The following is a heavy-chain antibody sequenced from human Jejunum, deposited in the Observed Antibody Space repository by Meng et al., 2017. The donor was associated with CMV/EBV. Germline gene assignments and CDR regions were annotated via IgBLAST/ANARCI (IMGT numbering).Heavy chain of an antibody. J-gene: IGHJ4*02. V-gene: IGHV3-21*01. CDR3: TRDREDFYGSNLLDF. Sequence: FTFNTYTMNWVRQAPGKGLEWVSSISRSSDNIFYADSVKGRFTVSRDNARNSLYLQMNSLRAEDTAVYYCTRDREDFYGSNLLDFWGQGALGTVSS. D-gene: IGHD3-10*01. CDR2: ISRSSDNI. CDR1: FTFNTYT.